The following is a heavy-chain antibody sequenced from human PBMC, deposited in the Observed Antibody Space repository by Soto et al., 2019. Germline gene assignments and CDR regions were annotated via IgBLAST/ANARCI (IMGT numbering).Heavy chain of an antibody. CDR2: IYHSGAT. D-gene: IGHD6-19*01. V-gene: IGHV4-4*02. Sequence: QVQLQESGPGLVKPSGTLSLTCAVSGDSISNDNWWIWVRQPPGKGLEWIGEIYHSGATNYNPSRTSRLNISVDRSNNPVSLALTSMTAADTAVYFCGGNGWYTLDLWGQGAMVPVSS. CDR3: GGNGWYTLDL. CDR1: GDSISNDNW. J-gene: IGHJ3*01.